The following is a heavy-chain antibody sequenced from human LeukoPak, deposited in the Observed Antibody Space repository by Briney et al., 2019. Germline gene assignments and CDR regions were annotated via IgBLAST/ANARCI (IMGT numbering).Heavy chain of an antibody. Sequence: GGSLRLSCAASGFTFSTYWMHWVRQAPGKGLVWVARIETDGSSTNYADSVKGRFTISRDNSKNTLYLQMNSLRVEDTAVYYCANPGLGSGRRDWGQGILVTVSS. CDR1: GFTFSTYW. J-gene: IGHJ4*02. CDR2: IETDGSST. CDR3: ANPGLGSGRRD. V-gene: IGHV3-74*01. D-gene: IGHD2-15*01.